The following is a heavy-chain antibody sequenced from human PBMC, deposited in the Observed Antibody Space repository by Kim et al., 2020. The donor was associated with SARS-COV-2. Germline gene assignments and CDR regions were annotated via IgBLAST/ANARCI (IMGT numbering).Heavy chain of an antibody. CDR2: ISHSGST. Sequence: SEPLSLTCTVSGGSISSNTYYWGWIRQPPGKGLEWIGSISHSGSTYYNPSLKSRVTKSVDTSKNQFSLKLSSVTAADTAVYYCARPGSSSGWYYFDYWGQGTLVTVSS. V-gene: IGHV4-39*01. CDR3: ARPGSSSGWYYFDY. CDR1: GGSISSNTYY. J-gene: IGHJ4*02. D-gene: IGHD6-19*01.